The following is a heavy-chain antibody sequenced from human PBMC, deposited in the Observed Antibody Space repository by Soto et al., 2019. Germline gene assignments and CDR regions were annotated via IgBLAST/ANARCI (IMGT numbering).Heavy chain of an antibody. J-gene: IGHJ4*02. V-gene: IGHV3-30-3*01. Sequence: QVQLVESGGGVVQPGRSLRLSCAASGFTFSSYAMHWVRQAPGKGLEWVAVISYDGSNKYYADSVKGRFTISRDNSKNTLYLQMSSLRAEDTAVYYCAREGYSSGWYVDYWGQGTLVTVSS. CDR1: GFTFSSYA. D-gene: IGHD6-19*01. CDR2: ISYDGSNK. CDR3: AREGYSSGWYVDY.